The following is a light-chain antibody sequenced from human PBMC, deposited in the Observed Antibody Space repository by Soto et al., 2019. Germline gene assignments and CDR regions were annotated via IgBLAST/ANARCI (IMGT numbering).Light chain of an antibody. Sequence: QSALTQPASVSGSPGQSITISCTGSNSDIGNYNIVSWYQQHPDKAPKLLLSEVSNRPSGVSDRFSGSKSGNTASLTISGLQAEDEADYYCSSLTTSFTYVFGTGTKVTV. CDR3: SSLTTSFTYV. J-gene: IGLJ1*01. V-gene: IGLV2-14*02. CDR2: EVS. CDR1: NSDIGNYNI.